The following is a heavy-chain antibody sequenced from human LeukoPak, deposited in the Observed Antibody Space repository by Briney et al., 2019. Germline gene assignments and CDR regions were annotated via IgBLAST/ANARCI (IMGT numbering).Heavy chain of an antibody. CDR2: ISGSGGST. Sequence: GGSLRLSCAASGFTFSSYAMSWVRQAPGKGLEWVSAISGSGGSTYYADSVKGRFTISRDNSKNTLYLQMNSLRAEDTAVYYCARDLYYYGSGSYLAFDIWGQGTMVTVSS. D-gene: IGHD3-10*01. V-gene: IGHV3-23*01. J-gene: IGHJ3*02. CDR3: ARDLYYYGSGSYLAFDI. CDR1: GFTFSSYA.